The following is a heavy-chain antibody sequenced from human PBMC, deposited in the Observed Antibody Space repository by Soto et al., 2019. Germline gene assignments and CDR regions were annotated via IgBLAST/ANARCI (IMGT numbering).Heavy chain of an antibody. CDR3: TRHRPLGDWFDP. V-gene: IGHV5-10-1*01. Sequence: EXLNISCRSSGYXFTSNWLTWVRHMYGKGLEWMGTIDNSDSYTKYSSTFQGHVTISVDKSISSAYLQWSSMKASYNAMYYCTRHRPLGDWFDPWGQGTLATVSS. J-gene: IGHJ5*02. CDR1: GYXFTSNW. CDR2: IDNSDSYT.